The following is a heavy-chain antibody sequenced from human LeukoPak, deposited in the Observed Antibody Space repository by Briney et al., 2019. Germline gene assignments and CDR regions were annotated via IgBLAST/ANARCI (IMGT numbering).Heavy chain of an antibody. D-gene: IGHD2-2*01. CDR1: GYSVSSNSVT. CDR3: ARRLTQYDCFDP. V-gene: IGHV6-1*01. Sequence: SQTVSLTCAISGYSVSSNSVTWNWIRQSPSRGLEWLGRTYYRSTWYNDYAVSVRGRITVNPDTSKNQFSLHLNSVTPEDTAVYYCARRLTQYDCFDPWGQGILVTVSS. J-gene: IGHJ5*02. CDR2: TYYRSTWYN.